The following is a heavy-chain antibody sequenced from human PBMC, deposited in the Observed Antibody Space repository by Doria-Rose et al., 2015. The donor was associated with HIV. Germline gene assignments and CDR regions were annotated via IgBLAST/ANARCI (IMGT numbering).Heavy chain of an antibody. CDR3: ATGATLDY. CDR1: GFTFSSHR. Sequence: ESGGGLVRPGGSLRLSCATSGFTFSSHRINWVRQAPGKGLEWVSSISSTSAYINYADSVRGRFTISRDNARNSLYLQMDSLRAEDTAIYYCATGATLDYWGQGTLVTVSS. V-gene: IGHV3-21*01. CDR2: ISSTSAYI. D-gene: IGHD1-26*01. J-gene: IGHJ4*02.